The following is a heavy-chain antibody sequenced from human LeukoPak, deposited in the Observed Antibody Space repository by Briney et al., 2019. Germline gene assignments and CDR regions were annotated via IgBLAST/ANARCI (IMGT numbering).Heavy chain of an antibody. Sequence: GGSLRLSCAASGFTFSSYAMSWVRQAPGKGLEWVSAISGSGGSTYYADSVKGRFTISRDNSKNTLYLQTNSLRAEDTAVYYCARRIREYSSGWYYFDYWGQGTLVTVSS. J-gene: IGHJ4*02. CDR1: GFTFSSYA. CDR2: ISGSGGST. D-gene: IGHD6-19*01. V-gene: IGHV3-23*01. CDR3: ARRIREYSSGWYYFDY.